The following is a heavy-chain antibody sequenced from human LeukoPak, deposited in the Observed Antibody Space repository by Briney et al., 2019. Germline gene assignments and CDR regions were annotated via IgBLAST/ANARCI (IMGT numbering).Heavy chain of an antibody. CDR2: ISSSSSYI. CDR1: GFSFSTFT. D-gene: IGHD3/OR15-3a*01. V-gene: IGHV3-21*01. Sequence: GGSLRLSCEASGFSFSTFTMNWVRQAPGKGLEWVSSISSSSSYIYYADSVKGRFTISRDNAKNSLFLQMNSLRAEDTAVYYCARGLGWLHSWGQGTLVTVSS. J-gene: IGHJ5*02. CDR3: ARGLGWLHS.